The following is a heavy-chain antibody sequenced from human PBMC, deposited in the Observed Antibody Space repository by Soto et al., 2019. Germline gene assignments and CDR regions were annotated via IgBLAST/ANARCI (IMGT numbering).Heavy chain of an antibody. CDR1: GGSISSYY. Sequence: SETLSLTCTVSGGSISSYYWSWIRQPPGKGLEWIGYIYYSGSTNYNPSLKSRVTISVDTSENQFSLKLSSVTAADTAVYYCARKGGVVLGAFDIWGQGTMVTVSS. CDR3: ARKGGVVLGAFDI. D-gene: IGHD2-8*02. CDR2: IYYSGST. J-gene: IGHJ3*02. V-gene: IGHV4-59*01.